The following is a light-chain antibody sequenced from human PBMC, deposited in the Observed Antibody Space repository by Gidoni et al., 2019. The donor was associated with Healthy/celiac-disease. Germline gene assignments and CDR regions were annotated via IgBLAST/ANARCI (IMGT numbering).Light chain of an antibody. V-gene: IGKV1-5*03. CDR2: KAS. Sequence: DIQMTQSPSTLSASVGDRVPITCRASQSISSWLAWYQQKPGKAPKLLIYKASSLESGVPSRFSGSGSGTEFNLTISRMQPDDFATYYCQQYKSYAYTFGQGTKLEIK. CDR1: QSISSW. CDR3: QQYKSYAYT. J-gene: IGKJ2*01.